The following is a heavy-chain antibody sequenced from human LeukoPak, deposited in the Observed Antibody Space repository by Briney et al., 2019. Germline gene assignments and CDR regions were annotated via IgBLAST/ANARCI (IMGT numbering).Heavy chain of an antibody. V-gene: IGHV1-69*13. CDR1: GGTFSSYA. D-gene: IGHD5-12*01. Sequence: SVKVSCKASGGTFSSYAISWVRQAPGQGLEWMGGIIPIFGTANYALKFQGRVTITADESTSTAYMELSSLRSEDTAVYYCVKWLRFAESGFDPWGQGTLVTVSS. CDR3: VKWLRFAESGFDP. J-gene: IGHJ5*02. CDR2: IIPIFGTA.